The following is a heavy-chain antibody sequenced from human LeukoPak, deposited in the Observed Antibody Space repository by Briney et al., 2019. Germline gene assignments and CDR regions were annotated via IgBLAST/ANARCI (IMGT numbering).Heavy chain of an antibody. J-gene: IGHJ4*02. D-gene: IGHD3-3*01. CDR1: GGSISSYY. V-gene: IGHV4-4*07. CDR2: IDTSGNT. CDR3: ARGRRYGFWSGYFNY. Sequence: PSETLSLTCTVSGGSISSYYWSWIRQPAGKGLEWIGRIDTSGNTNYKPSLKSRVTMSVDTSKNQFSLKLSSVTAADTAVYYCARGRRYGFWSGYFNYWGQGTLVTVSS.